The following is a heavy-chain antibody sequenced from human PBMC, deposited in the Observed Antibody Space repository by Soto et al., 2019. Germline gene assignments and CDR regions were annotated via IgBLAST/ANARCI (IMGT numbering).Heavy chain of an antibody. J-gene: IGHJ4*02. CDR2: IYYSGTT. Sequence: SETLSLTCTVSGGSISSYYWSWIRQPPGKGLEWIGYIYYSGTTSYNPSLKSRVTISVDTSKNQFSLKLSSVTAADTAVYYCARRGSINSGWHLWGQGTLVTVYS. CDR3: ARRGSINSGWHL. D-gene: IGHD6-19*01. CDR1: GGSISSYY. V-gene: IGHV4-59*08.